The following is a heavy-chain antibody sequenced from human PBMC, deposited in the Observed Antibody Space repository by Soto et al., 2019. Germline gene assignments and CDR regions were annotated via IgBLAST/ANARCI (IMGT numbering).Heavy chain of an antibody. CDR3: ARERAEVTEYYYDSSGYHDLDY. CDR2: INPNSGGT. CDR1: GYTFTGYY. Sequence: ASVKVSCKASGYTFTGYYIHWVRQAPGQGLEWMGWINPNSGGTNYAQKFQGWVTMTRDTSISTAYMELSRLRSDDTAVYYCARERAEVTEYYYDSSGYHDLDYWGQGTLVTVSS. V-gene: IGHV1-2*04. J-gene: IGHJ4*02. D-gene: IGHD3-22*01.